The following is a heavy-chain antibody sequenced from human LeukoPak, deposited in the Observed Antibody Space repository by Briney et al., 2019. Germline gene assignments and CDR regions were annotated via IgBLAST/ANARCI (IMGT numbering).Heavy chain of an antibody. CDR2: IYHSGST. J-gene: IGHJ5*02. CDR1: GYSISGGYY. D-gene: IGHD3-16*01. V-gene: IGHV4-38-2*02. CDR3: ARDTYDNGDNWFDP. Sequence: SETLSLTCTVSGYSISGGYYWGWIRQPPGKGLEWIGSIYHSGSTYYNPSLKSRVTISVDTSKNQFSLKLSSVTAADTAVYYCARDTYDNGDNWFDPWGQGTLVTVSS.